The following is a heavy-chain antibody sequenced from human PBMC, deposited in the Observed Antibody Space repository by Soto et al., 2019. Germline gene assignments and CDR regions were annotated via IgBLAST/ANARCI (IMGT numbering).Heavy chain of an antibody. V-gene: IGHV1-8*01. CDR2: MNPNSGNT. CDR1: GYTFTSYY. Sequence: ASVNVSCKSSGYTFTSYYINWVRQATGQGLEWMGWMNPNSGNTGYAQKFQGRVTMTRNTSISTAYMELSSLRSEDTAVYYCARGRYNYYGSGSPGGWFDPWGQGTLVTVSS. CDR3: ARGRYNYYGSGSPGGWFDP. J-gene: IGHJ5*02. D-gene: IGHD3-10*01.